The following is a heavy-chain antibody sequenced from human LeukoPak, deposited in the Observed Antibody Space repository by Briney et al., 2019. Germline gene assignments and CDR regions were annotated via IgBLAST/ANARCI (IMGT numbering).Heavy chain of an antibody. CDR3: ARDRGFSYGWGIFFFDF. CDR2: IYSSGTT. D-gene: IGHD3-10*01. V-gene: IGHV4-4*07. Sequence: SETLSLTCTVSGGSISSYYWSWIRQPAGKGPEWLGRIYSSGTTNYNPSLQTRVTMSVDTSRNQFSLRLKSVTAADTAVYYCARDRGFSYGWGIFFFDFWGQGVLVTVSS. CDR1: GGSISSYY. J-gene: IGHJ4*02.